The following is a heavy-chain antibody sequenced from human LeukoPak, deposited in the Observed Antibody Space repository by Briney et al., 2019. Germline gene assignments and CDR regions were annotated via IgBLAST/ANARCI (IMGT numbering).Heavy chain of an antibody. D-gene: IGHD2-15*01. CDR2: IYYSGST. CDR3: ASSRRYCSGGSCYANDNFDY. Sequence: SETLSLTCTASGGSISSYYWSWIRQPPGKGREWIGDIYYSGSTNYNPSLKSRVTISVDTSKNQFSLKLSSVTAADTAVYYCASSRRYCSGGSCYANDNFDYWGQGTLVTVSS. J-gene: IGHJ4*02. V-gene: IGHV4-59*01. CDR1: GGSISSYY.